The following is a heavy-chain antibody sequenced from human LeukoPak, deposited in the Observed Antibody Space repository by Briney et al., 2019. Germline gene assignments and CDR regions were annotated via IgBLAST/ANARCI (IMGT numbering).Heavy chain of an antibody. J-gene: IGHJ3*02. D-gene: IGHD3-3*01. V-gene: IGHV3-74*01. Sequence: GGSLRLSCAASGFTFSSYWMHWVRQAPGKGLVWVSRINTDGSSTSYADSVKGRFTISRDNAKNTLYLQMNSLRAEDTAVYYCARGNDFCSGYSPDAFDIWGQGTMVTVSS. CDR2: INTDGSST. CDR3: ARGNDFCSGYSPDAFDI. CDR1: GFTFSSYW.